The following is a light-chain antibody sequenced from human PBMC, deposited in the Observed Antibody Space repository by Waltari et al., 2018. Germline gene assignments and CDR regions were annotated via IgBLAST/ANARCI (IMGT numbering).Light chain of an antibody. J-gene: IGKJ2*01. CDR3: QHYHQWPPYT. V-gene: IGKV3-15*01. Sequence: EIVLTQSPSTLSVSPGERAILSFRASPTISYNLAWYQQRPGQPPRLPIYGASARAAAIPVRFSGSGSGTEFTLTISGLQSEDFAVYYCQHYHQWPPYTFGQGTKVE. CDR1: PTISYN. CDR2: GAS.